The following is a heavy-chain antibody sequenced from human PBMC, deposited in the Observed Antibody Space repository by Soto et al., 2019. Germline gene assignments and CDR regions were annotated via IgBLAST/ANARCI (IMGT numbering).Heavy chain of an antibody. CDR1: GGTFSSYA. CDR3: ARTPHPGLWFGEEDGMDV. V-gene: IGHV1-69*13. Sequence: GASVKVSCKASGGTFSSYAISWVRQAPGQGLEWMGGIIPIFGTANYAQKFQGRVTITADESTSTAYMELSSLRSEDTAVYYCARTPHPGLWFGEEDGMDVWGQGTTVTVSS. CDR2: IIPIFGTA. J-gene: IGHJ6*02. D-gene: IGHD3-10*01.